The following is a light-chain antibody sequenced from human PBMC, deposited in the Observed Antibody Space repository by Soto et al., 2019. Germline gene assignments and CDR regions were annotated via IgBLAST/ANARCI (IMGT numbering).Light chain of an antibody. V-gene: IGKV1-39*01. CDR1: QSISIF. CDR3: QQSSSMPWT. J-gene: IGKJ1*01. Sequence: DIQMTQSPSSLPASVGDRVTITCRASQSISIFVNWYQQKAGNSPNLLIYGASRLQTGVPSRFRGSGSGTDFTLTITSLQPEDFATYFCQQSSSMPWTFGQGTKVEMK. CDR2: GAS.